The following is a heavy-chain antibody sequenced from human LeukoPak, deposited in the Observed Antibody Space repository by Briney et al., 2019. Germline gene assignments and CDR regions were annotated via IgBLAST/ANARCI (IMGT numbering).Heavy chain of an antibody. D-gene: IGHD6-6*01. V-gene: IGHV3-23*01. Sequence: HPGGSLRLSCAASGFILSNYVMNWVRQAPGKGLEWVSTISGGGDSTYYADSVKGRFTISRDNSRSTLYLQMNSLRAEDTAVYYCARRGNSFYFDFWGQGSPVTVSS. CDR3: ARRGNSFYFDF. CDR2: ISGGGDST. CDR1: GFILSNYV. J-gene: IGHJ4*02.